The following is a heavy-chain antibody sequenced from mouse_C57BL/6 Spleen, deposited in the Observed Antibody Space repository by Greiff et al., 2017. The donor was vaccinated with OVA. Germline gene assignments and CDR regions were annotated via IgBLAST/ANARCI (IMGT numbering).Heavy chain of an antibody. CDR3: ARELTGTYWYFDV. Sequence: EVMLVESGPGMVKPSQSLSLTCTVTGYSITSGYDWHWIRHFPGNKLEWMGYISYSGSTNYNPSLKSRISITHDTSKNHFFLKLNSVTTEDTATYYGARELTGTYWYFDVWGTGTTVTVSS. CDR2: ISYSGST. CDR1: GYSITSGYD. J-gene: IGHJ1*03. V-gene: IGHV3-1*01. D-gene: IGHD4-1*01.